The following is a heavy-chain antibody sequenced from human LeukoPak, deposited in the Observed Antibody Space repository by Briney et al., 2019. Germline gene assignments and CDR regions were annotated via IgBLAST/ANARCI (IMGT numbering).Heavy chain of an antibody. Sequence: GGSLRLSCAASGFTFSSYWMSWVRQAPGKGLEWVANIKRDGSEKYYVDSVKGRFTISRDNAKNSLYLQMNSLRAEDTAVYYCARQGYCSSTSCYWLYSNYFDYWGQGTLVTVSS. CDR1: GFTFSSYW. D-gene: IGHD2-2*01. J-gene: IGHJ4*02. CDR3: ARQGYCSSTSCYWLYSNYFDY. CDR2: IKRDGSEK. V-gene: IGHV3-7*01.